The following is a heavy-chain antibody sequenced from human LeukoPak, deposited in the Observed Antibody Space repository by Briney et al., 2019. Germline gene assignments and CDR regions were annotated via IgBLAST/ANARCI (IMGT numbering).Heavy chain of an antibody. CDR2: IYHSGST. V-gene: IGHV4-59*08. Sequence: PSETLSLTCTVSGGSISSYYWSWIRQPPGKGLEWIGSIYHSGSTYYNPSLKSRVTISVDTSKNQFSLKLSSVTAADTAVYYCASYTGYSYGRSVYWGQGTLVTVSS. J-gene: IGHJ4*02. CDR1: GGSISSYY. D-gene: IGHD5-18*01. CDR3: ASYTGYSYGRSVY.